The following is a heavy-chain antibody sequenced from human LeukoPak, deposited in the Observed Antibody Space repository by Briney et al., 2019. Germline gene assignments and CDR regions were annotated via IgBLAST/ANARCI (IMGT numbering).Heavy chain of an antibody. D-gene: IGHD2-2*01. J-gene: IGHJ2*01. V-gene: IGHV4-59*01. CDR2: ISYSGST. CDR1: GASISSYY. Sequence: PSETLSLTCTVSGASISSYYWSWIRQPPGKGLEWIAYISYSGSTNYNPSLKSRVTISVDTSKNQFSLKLTSVTAADTAVYYCARPSSTSRWYFDIWGRGTLVTVSS. CDR3: ARPSSTSRWYFDI.